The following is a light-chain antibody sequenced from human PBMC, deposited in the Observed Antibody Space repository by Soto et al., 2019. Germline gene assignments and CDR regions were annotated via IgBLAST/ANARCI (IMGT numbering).Light chain of an antibody. J-gene: IGKJ1*01. V-gene: IGKV1-39*01. CDR3: QQTNSMPRT. CDR2: ATS. CDR1: QSISRF. Sequence: DIQMTQSPSSLSASVGDSVTITCRASQSISRFLNWYQQKPGKAPKLLISATSRLESGVPSRFTGSGSGTDFTLTISSLQPEDFVAYYCQQTNSMPRTFGQGTKV.